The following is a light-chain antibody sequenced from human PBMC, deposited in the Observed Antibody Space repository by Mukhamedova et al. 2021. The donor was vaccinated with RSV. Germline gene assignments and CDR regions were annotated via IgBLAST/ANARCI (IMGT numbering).Light chain of an antibody. J-gene: IGLJ2*01. V-gene: IGLV2-14*01. CDR3: SSYTSGTTL. Sequence: NRPSGVSDRFSGSKSDSTASLTISGLQAEDEADYYCSSYTSGTTLFGGGTKVAVL.